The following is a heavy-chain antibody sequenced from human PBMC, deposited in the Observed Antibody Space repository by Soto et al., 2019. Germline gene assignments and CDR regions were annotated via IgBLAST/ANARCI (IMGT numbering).Heavy chain of an antibody. CDR2: INDGGSA. CDR1: GGSFSGYS. Sequence: SETLSLTCAVYGGSFSGYSWTWIRQSPGKGLEWIGQINDGGSANYNPSLKSRVTISVDTSKNQFSLKLSSVAAADTAVYYCARYAYGFPRMTYGMDVWGQGTTVTVSS. CDR3: ARYAYGFPRMTYGMDV. V-gene: IGHV4-34*01. D-gene: IGHD3-16*01. J-gene: IGHJ6*02.